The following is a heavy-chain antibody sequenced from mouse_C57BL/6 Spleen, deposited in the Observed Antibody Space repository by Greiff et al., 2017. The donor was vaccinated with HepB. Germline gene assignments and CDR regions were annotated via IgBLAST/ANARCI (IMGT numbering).Heavy chain of an antibody. CDR3: ARRGPYYFDY. CDR2: INPSSGYT. Sequence: QVQLKESGAELARPGASVKMSCKASGYTFTSYTMHWVKQRPGQGLEWIGYINPSSGYTKYNQKFKDKATLTADKSSSTAYMQLSSLTSEDSAVYYCARRGPYYFDYWGQGTTLTVSS. J-gene: IGHJ2*01. CDR1: GYTFTSYT. V-gene: IGHV1-4*01.